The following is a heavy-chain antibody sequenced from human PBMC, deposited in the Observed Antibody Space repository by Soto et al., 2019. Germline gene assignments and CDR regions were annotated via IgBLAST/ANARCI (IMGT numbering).Heavy chain of an antibody. CDR2: IYYSGST. CDR3: AREDSSGYYFNWFDP. CDR1: GGSISSGGYY. J-gene: IGHJ5*02. Sequence: QVQLQESGPGLVKPSQTLSLTCTVSGGSISSGGYYWSWIRQHPGKGLEWIGYIYYSGSTYYNPYLKSRVTISVDTSKNQFSLKLSSVTAADTAVYYCAREDSSGYYFNWFDPWGQGTLVTVSS. D-gene: IGHD3-22*01. V-gene: IGHV4-31*03.